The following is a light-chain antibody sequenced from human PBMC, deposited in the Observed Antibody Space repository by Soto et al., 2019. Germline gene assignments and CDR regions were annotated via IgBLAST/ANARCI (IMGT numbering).Light chain of an antibody. Sequence: QSVLTQHASVSGSPGQSITISCTGTRSDVGGYNFVSWFQQQAGRALKLMIYEVSERPSGVSNRFSGSKSGNTASLTISGLQAEDEADYYCSSYTSSNTHVFGTGTKVTVL. V-gene: IGLV2-14*03. CDR2: EVS. CDR1: RSDVGGYNF. CDR3: SSYTSSNTHV. J-gene: IGLJ1*01.